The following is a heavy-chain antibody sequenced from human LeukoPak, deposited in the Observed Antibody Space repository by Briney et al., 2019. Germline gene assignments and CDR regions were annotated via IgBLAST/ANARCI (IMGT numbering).Heavy chain of an antibody. CDR3: ARVGQDYYDSSGYYNY. CDR1: GFSFDDYD. D-gene: IGHD3-22*01. V-gene: IGHV3-20*04. Sequence: GGSLRLSCAASGFSFDDYDMSWVRQAPGKGLEWVSGINWNGGSTGYADSVKGRFTISRDNAKNSLYLQMNSLRAEDTAVYYCARVGQDYYDSSGYYNYWGQGTKVTVSS. J-gene: IGHJ4*02. CDR2: INWNGGST.